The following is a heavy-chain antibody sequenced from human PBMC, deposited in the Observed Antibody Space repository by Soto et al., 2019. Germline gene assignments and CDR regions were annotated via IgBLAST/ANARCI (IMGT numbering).Heavy chain of an antibody. CDR1: GGSISSYY. Sequence: PSETLSLTCTVSGGSISSYYWSWIRQPPGKGPEWIGYIYYSGSTNYNPSLKSRVTISADTSKNQFSLKLSSVTAADTAVYYCARAPRGNYGYPSYFDYWGQGTLVTSPQ. D-gene: IGHD3-10*01. J-gene: IGHJ4*02. CDR3: ARAPRGNYGYPSYFDY. CDR2: IYYSGST. V-gene: IGHV4-59*01.